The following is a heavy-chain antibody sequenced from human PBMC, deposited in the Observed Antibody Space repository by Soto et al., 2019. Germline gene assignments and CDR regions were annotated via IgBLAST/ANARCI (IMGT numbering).Heavy chain of an antibody. Sequence: QVQLVQSGAEVKKPGASVKVSCKASGYTFTSYGISWVRQAPGQGLEWMGWISAYNCNTNYAQKLQGRVTMSTDTSTSTANMELRSLRSDDTAVYYCARDESDSLNDSGYFQHWGQGTLVTVSS. V-gene: IGHV1-18*01. CDR1: GYTFTSYG. CDR2: ISAYNCNT. D-gene: IGHD3-9*01. J-gene: IGHJ1*01. CDR3: ARDESDSLNDSGYFQH.